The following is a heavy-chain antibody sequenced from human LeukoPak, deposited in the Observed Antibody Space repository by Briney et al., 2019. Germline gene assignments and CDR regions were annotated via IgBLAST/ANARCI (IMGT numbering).Heavy chain of an antibody. D-gene: IGHD6-19*01. CDR2: IYYSGST. V-gene: IGHV4-30-4*08. J-gene: IGHJ3*02. Sequence: SQTLSLTCTVSGGSISSGDYYWSWIRQPPGKGLEWIGYIYYSGSTYYNPSLKSRVTISVDTSKNQFSLKLSSVTAADTVVYYCARERTAVAGTQHAFDIWGQGTMVTVSS. CDR3: ARERTAVAGTQHAFDI. CDR1: GGSISSGDYY.